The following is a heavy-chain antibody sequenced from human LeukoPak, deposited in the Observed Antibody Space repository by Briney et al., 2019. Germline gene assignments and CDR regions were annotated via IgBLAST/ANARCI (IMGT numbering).Heavy chain of an antibody. D-gene: IGHD3-22*01. CDR2: ISSSSSYI. J-gene: IGHJ4*02. Sequence: GGSLRLSCAASGFTFSSYTMNWVRQAPGKGLEWVSSISSSSSYIYYAESVKGRFTMSRDNAKNSLYLQMNSLRAEDTAVYYCARDEYYYDSSGYFGYWGQGTLVTVSS. CDR3: ARDEYYYDSSGYFGY. CDR1: GFTFSSYT. V-gene: IGHV3-21*01.